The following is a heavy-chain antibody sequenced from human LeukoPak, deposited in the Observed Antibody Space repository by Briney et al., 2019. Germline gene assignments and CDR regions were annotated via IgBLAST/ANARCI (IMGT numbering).Heavy chain of an antibody. J-gene: IGHJ3*02. CDR3: ARDGYNSVGAFDI. Sequence: GGSLRLSCAASGFTFSSYSMNWVRQAPGKGLEWVAVISYDGSNKYYADSVKGRFTISRDNSKNSLYLQMNSLRAEDTAVYYCARDGYNSVGAFDIWGQGTMVTVSS. D-gene: IGHD5-24*01. V-gene: IGHV3-30*03. CDR2: ISYDGSNK. CDR1: GFTFSSYS.